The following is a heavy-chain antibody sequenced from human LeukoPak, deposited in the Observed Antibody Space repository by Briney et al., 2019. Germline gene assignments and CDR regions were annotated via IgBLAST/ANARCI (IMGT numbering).Heavy chain of an antibody. D-gene: IGHD1-26*01. J-gene: IGHJ3*02. Sequence: SGRSLRLSCAASGFTFSSYEMNWVRQAPGKGLEWVSYISSGGSTVHYADSVKGRFTISRDNAKNSLYLQMNSLRAEDTAVYYCARVIIVGATGIWGQGTMVTVSS. V-gene: IGHV3-48*03. CDR1: GFTFSSYE. CDR3: ARVIIVGATGI. CDR2: ISSGGSTV.